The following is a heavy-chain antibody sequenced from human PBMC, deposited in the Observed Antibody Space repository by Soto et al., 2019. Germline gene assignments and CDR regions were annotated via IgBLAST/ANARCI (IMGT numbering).Heavy chain of an antibody. D-gene: IGHD3-9*01. V-gene: IGHV4-59*01. Sequence: SETLSLTCTVSGGSISSYYWSWIRQPPGKGLEWIGYIYYSGSTNYNPSLKSRVTISVDTSKNQFSLKLSSVTAADTAVYYCARAIYDILAMDVWGRGTTVIVSS. CDR2: IYYSGST. CDR1: GGSISSYY. CDR3: ARAIYDILAMDV. J-gene: IGHJ6*02.